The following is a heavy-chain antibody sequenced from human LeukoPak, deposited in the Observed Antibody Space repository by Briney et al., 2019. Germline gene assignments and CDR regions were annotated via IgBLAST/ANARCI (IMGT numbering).Heavy chain of an antibody. Sequence: GGSLRLSCAASGFTFSSYSMNWVRQAPGKGLEWVSYISSSSGTKNYADSVKGRFTISRDNAKKSLYLQMNSLRVEDTAVYYCARDASSMVRGSSDYWGQGTLVTVSS. D-gene: IGHD3-10*01. V-gene: IGHV3-48*01. J-gene: IGHJ4*02. CDR3: ARDASSMVRGSSDY. CDR2: ISSSSGTK. CDR1: GFTFSSYS.